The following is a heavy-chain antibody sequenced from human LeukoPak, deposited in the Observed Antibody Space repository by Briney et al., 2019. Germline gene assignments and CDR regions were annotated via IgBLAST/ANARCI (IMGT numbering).Heavy chain of an antibody. Sequence: GGSLRLSCVASRFTFSNAWMNWVRQAPGKGLEWVAVISYDGSNKYYADSVKGRFTISRDNSKNTLYLQMNSLRAEDTAVYYCARDGQDYGDYFWYFDYWGQGTLVTVSS. CDR1: RFTFSNAW. D-gene: IGHD4-17*01. J-gene: IGHJ4*02. V-gene: IGHV3-30-3*01. CDR2: ISYDGSNK. CDR3: ARDGQDYGDYFWYFDY.